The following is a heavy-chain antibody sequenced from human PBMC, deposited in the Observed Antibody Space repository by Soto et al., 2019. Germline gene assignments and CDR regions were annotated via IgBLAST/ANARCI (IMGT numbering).Heavy chain of an antibody. D-gene: IGHD5-12*01. CDR2: IYPGDFDT. Sequence: GESLKISCNGSGYRFTSYWIAWVRQLPGKGLEFMGIIYPGDFDTRYNPSFQGQVTISVDMSISTAYLQWNSLKAPDTAMYYCARGDNRGLSIHPYYFDLWGQGTLVTVSS. J-gene: IGHJ4*02. CDR1: GYRFTSYW. V-gene: IGHV5-51*01. CDR3: ARGDNRGLSIHPYYFDL.